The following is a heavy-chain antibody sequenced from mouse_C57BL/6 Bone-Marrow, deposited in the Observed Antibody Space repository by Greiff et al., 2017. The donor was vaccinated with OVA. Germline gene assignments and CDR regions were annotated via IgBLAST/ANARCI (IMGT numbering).Heavy chain of an antibody. CDR3: ARWGRLRRLLGY. Sequence: EVQLQQSGPELVKPGDSVKISCKASGYSFTGYFMNWVMQSHGKSLEWIGRINPYNGDTFYNQKFKGKATLTVDKSSSTAHMELRSLTSEDSAVYYCARWGRLRRLLGYWGQGTTLTVSS. V-gene: IGHV1-20*01. J-gene: IGHJ2*01. D-gene: IGHD2-4*01. CDR2: INPYNGDT. CDR1: GYSFTGYF.